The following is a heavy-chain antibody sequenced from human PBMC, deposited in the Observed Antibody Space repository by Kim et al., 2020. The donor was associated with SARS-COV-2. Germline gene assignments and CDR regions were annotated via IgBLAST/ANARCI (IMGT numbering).Heavy chain of an antibody. CDR1: GGSISSGGYY. CDR3: AREVGSNGRVRYYYYGMDV. Sequence: SETLSLTCTVSGGSISSGGYYWSWIRQHPGKGLEWIGYIYYSGSTYYNPSLKSRVTISVDTSKNQFSLKLSSVTAAYTAVYYCAREVGSNGRVRYYYYGMDVWGQGTTVTVYS. J-gene: IGHJ6*02. D-gene: IGHD6-25*01. CDR2: IYYSGST. V-gene: IGHV4-31*03.